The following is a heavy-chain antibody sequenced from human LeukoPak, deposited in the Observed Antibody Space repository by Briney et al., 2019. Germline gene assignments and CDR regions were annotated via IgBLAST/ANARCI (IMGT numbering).Heavy chain of an antibody. V-gene: IGHV3-7*03. CDR1: GLTFSNYW. D-gene: IGHD3-16*01. CDR2: IKQDGSEK. J-gene: IGHJ4*02. CDR3: ARDGFGTGSN. Sequence: GGSLRLSCAASGLTFSNYWMDWVRQAPGKGLEWVANIKQDGSEKNYVDSVEGRFIISRDNAKNSLYLQMNTLRADDTAVYYCARDGFGTGSNWGQGTLVTVSS.